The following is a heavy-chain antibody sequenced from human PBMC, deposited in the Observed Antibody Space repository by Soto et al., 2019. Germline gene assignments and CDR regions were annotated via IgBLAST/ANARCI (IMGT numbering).Heavy chain of an antibody. CDR3: ARQRGYYDSSGLDY. Sequence: PGGSLRLYCAASGFTFSYYYMSWLRHSQGKGLELVSYISAGGCRTIYYADSVKGRFTISRENAKNALYLQMNSLRAEDRAMYYCARQRGYYDSSGLDYWGQGALGTGSS. D-gene: IGHD3-22*01. J-gene: IGHJ4*02. CDR1: GFTFSYYY. CDR2: ISAGGCRTI. V-gene: IGHV3-11*01.